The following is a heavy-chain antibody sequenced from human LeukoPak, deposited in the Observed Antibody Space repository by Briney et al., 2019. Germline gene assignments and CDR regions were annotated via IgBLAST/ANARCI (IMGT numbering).Heavy chain of an antibody. Sequence: PGGSLRLSCAASGFTFSSYAMSWVRQAPGKGLEWVSSTSNSGGRTFYTDSVKGRFTISRDNSKITLYLQMNSLRAEDTAVYYCAKSYNGYESKPDYWGQGTLVTVSS. J-gene: IGHJ4*02. CDR2: TSNSGGRT. CDR1: GFTFSSYA. CDR3: AKSYNGYESKPDY. D-gene: IGHD5-12*01. V-gene: IGHV3-23*01.